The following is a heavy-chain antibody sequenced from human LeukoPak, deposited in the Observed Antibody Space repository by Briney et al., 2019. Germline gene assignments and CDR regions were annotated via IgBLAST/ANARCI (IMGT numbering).Heavy chain of an antibody. V-gene: IGHV5-10-1*01. Sequence: GEALKISCKGSGYSFTSYWISWVRQILGKGLEWMGRIDPSDSYTNYSPSFQGHVTISADQSISTAYLQWSSLKASATAMYYCPSADPTVCSGGSCYLVFWGQGTLVTVSS. D-gene: IGHD2-15*01. CDR3: PSADPTVCSGGSCYLVF. J-gene: IGHJ4*02. CDR1: GYSFTSYW. CDR2: IDPSDSYT.